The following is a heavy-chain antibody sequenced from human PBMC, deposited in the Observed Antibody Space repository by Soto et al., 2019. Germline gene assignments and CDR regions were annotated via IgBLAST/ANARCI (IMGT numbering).Heavy chain of an antibody. CDR3: ARGGWSLDL. CDR1: GDSISSSSYY. D-gene: IGHD6-19*01. V-gene: IGHV4-61*05. CDR2: VYYSGST. Sequence: SETLSLTCTVAGDSISSSSYYWGWIRQPPGKGLERIGYVYYSGSTNYNPSLKSRVTISVDTSKNQFSLKLSSVTTADAAVYFCARGGWSLDLWGQGTQVTVSS. J-gene: IGHJ5*02.